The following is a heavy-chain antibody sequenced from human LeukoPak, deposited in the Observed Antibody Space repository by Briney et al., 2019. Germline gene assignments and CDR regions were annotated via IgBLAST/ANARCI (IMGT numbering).Heavy chain of an antibody. D-gene: IGHD2-2*03. CDR1: GFTVSSNY. V-gene: IGHV3-66*01. Sequence: GGSLRLSCAASGFTVSSNYMSWVRQAPGKGLEWVSVIYSGGSTYYADSVKGRFTISRDNSKNTLYLQMNSLRAEDTAVYYCAKSGYCSSTSCFGPSDYWGQGTLVTVSS. CDR2: IYSGGST. J-gene: IGHJ4*02. CDR3: AKSGYCSSTSCFGPSDY.